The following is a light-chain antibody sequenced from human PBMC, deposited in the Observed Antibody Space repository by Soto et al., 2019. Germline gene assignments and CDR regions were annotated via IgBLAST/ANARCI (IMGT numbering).Light chain of an antibody. CDR1: ERLSSVY. V-gene: IGKV3-20*01. CDR3: HHYGSS. CDR2: GAS. J-gene: IGKJ4*01. Sequence: TQSPSTLSASVGDRATLSCRASERLSSVYLAWYQQRPGQPPRLLIYGASNRATGLPDRFSGSGSGTDFTLTISRLEPEDFAFYYCHHYGSSFGGGTKVDIK.